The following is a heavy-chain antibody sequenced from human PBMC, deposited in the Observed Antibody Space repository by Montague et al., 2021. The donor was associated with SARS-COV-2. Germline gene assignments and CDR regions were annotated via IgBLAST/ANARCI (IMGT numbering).Heavy chain of an antibody. CDR1: GFTFSTYA. Sequence: SLRLSCAASGFTFSTYAMSWVRQAPGKGLEWVSTVSSIGGSTFYADSVKGRFTVSRDNSKNTLYLQMNSLRAEDTAVYYCVKDLEQWLVGRDYFDYWGQGTLVTVSS. J-gene: IGHJ4*02. V-gene: IGHV3-23*01. CDR2: VSSIGGST. D-gene: IGHD6-19*01. CDR3: VKDLEQWLVGRDYFDY.